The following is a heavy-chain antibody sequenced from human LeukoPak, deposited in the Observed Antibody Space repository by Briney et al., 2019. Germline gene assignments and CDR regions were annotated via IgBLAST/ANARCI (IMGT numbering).Heavy chain of an antibody. CDR3: AKDGLSAGTTAEYFDY. Sequence: PGRSLRLSCAASGFTFSSYGVHWVRQAPGKGLEWVAVIWYDGSNKYYADSVKGRFTISRDNSKNTLYLQMNSLRAEDTAVYYCAKDGLSAGTTAEYFDYWGQGTLVTASS. CDR2: IWYDGSNK. CDR1: GFTFSSYG. D-gene: IGHD1-7*01. V-gene: IGHV3-33*06. J-gene: IGHJ4*02.